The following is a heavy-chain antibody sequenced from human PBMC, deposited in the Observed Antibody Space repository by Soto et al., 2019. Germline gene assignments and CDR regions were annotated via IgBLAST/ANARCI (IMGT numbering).Heavy chain of an antibody. V-gene: IGHV3-30-3*01. CDR2: ISYDGSNK. CDR3: ARDLYSSGWTPIDY. J-gene: IGHJ4*02. D-gene: IGHD6-19*01. CDR1: GFTFSSYA. Sequence: PGGSLRLSCAASGFTFSSYAMHWVRQAPGKGLEWVAVISYDGSNKYYADSVKGRFTISRDNSKNTLYLQMNSLRAEDTAVYYCARDLYSSGWTPIDYWGQGTLVTVSS.